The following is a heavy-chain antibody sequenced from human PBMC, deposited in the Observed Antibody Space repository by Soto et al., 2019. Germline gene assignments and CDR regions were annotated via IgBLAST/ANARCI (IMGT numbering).Heavy chain of an antibody. CDR1: GYTFTSYG. J-gene: IGHJ4*02. D-gene: IGHD6-19*01. V-gene: IGHV1-18*01. CDR3: ATDLRGIAVAGVDY. CDR2: ISAYNGNT. Sequence: QVQLVQSGAEVKKPGASVKVSCKASGYTFTSYGISWVRQAPGQGLEWMGWISAYNGNTNYAQKLQGRVTMTTDTSTSTADMELRSLRSDDTDVYYCATDLRGIAVAGVDYWGQGTLVTVSS.